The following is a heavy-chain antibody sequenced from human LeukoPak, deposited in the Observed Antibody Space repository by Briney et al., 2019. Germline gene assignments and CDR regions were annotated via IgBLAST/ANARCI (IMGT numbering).Heavy chain of an antibody. CDR1: GFSFSRYW. D-gene: IGHD6-6*01. J-gene: IGHJ4*02. CDR3: ARIGYSSSSFDY. CDR2: IKQDGSEI. Sequence: GGSLRLSCVASGFSFSRYWMSWVRQAPGQGMEWVANIKQDGSEIDFVDSLKGRFTIYRDNAKNSVYLQMNSVRGEDTAVYYCARIGYSSSSFDYWGQGTLVTVSS. V-gene: IGHV3-7*01.